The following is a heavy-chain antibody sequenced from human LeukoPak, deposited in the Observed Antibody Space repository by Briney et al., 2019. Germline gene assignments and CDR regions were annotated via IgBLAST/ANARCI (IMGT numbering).Heavy chain of an antibody. CDR1: GGSFSGYY. V-gene: IGHV4-34*01. J-gene: IGHJ5*02. Sequence: SDTLSLTCAVFGGSFSGYYWTWVRQAPGKGLEWIGEIYESGTTNYNASLNNRVTISVDTSKNQFSLKLTSLTAADTAVFYCARALMTLVRGVPRTTWFHPWGQGTLVTVSS. CDR2: IYESGTT. D-gene: IGHD3-10*01. CDR3: ARALMTLVRGVPRTTWFHP.